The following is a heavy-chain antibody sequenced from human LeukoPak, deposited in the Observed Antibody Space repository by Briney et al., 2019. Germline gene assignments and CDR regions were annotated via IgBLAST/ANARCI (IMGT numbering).Heavy chain of an antibody. D-gene: IGHD2-2*01. Sequence: SETLSLTCAVYGGSFSAYYWSWIRQPPGKGLEWIGEINHSGTTNYNPSLKSRVTISVDTSENQFSLKLSSVTAADTAVYHCARGPMAGEVPAARGDHWFDPWGQGTLVTVSS. J-gene: IGHJ5*02. CDR1: GGSFSAYY. CDR3: ARGPMAGEVPAARGDHWFDP. CDR2: INHSGTT. V-gene: IGHV4-34*01.